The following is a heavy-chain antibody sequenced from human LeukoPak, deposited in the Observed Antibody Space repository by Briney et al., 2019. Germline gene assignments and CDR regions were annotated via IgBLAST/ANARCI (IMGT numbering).Heavy chain of an antibody. V-gene: IGHV1-2*02. J-gene: IGHJ4*02. CDR2: INPNSGGT. CDR1: GYTFTDDY. Sequence: ASVKVSCKASGYTFTDDYIHWVRQAPGQGLEWMGWINPNSGGTNYAQKFQGRVTMTRDTSISTAYMELSRLRSDDTAVYYCAFGSYDGIRGYWGQGTLVTVSS. D-gene: IGHD1-26*01. CDR3: AFGSYDGIRGY.